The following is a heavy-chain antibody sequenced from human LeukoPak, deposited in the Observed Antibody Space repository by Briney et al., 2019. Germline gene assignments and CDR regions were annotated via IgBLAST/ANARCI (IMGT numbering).Heavy chain of an antibody. D-gene: IGHD1-1*01. J-gene: IGHJ4*02. Sequence: TGGSLRLSCEASGFTFSNYCMTWVRQAPGKGLEWVATIKQEGSEKYYVNSVKGRFTISRDNTKDSLYLQMNSLRADDTALYYCASLWDDGYWGQGTLVTVSS. CDR2: IKQEGSEK. V-gene: IGHV3-7*02. CDR1: GFTFSNYC. CDR3: ASLWDDGY.